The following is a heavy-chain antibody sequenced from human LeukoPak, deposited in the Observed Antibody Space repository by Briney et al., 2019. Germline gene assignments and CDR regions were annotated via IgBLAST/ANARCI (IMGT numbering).Heavy chain of an antibody. CDR3: VRDLGWCTGGVCSL. J-gene: IGHJ4*02. CDR1: GFTFSDYW. V-gene: IGHV3-74*01. D-gene: IGHD2-8*02. CDR2: IKGDGTIT. Sequence: GGSLRLSXAASGFTFSDYWVHWVRQAPGKGLVWVSRIKGDGTITHYADSVKGRFTISRDNAKNTLHLQMNSLRAGDTAVYYCVRDLGWCTGGVCSLWGQGTLVTVSS.